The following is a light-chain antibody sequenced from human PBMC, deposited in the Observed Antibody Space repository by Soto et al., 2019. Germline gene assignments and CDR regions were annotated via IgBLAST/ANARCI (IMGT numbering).Light chain of an antibody. V-gene: IGKV3D-15*01. CDR3: QQHNQWPIT. CDR2: YIS. Sequence: EIVMTRSPATLSVSPGETASLSCRASQSAGNFLAWYQQKPGQAPRLLIYYISTRATGIPARFSGSGSGTEFTLTINSLQSEDSAVYYCQQHNQWPITFGQGTRLEIK. CDR1: QSAGNF. J-gene: IGKJ5*01.